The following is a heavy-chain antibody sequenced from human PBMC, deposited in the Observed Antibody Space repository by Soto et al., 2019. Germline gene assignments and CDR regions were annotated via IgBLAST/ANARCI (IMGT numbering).Heavy chain of an antibody. D-gene: IGHD3-9*01. CDR1: GGSFSGYY. CDR3: ARGRKVLRYSYYGY. Sequence: PSETLSLTCAVYGGSFSGYYWSWIRQPPGKGLEWIGEINHSGSTNYNPSLKSRVTISVDTSKNQFSLKLSSVTAADTAVYYCARGRKVLRYSYYGYWGQGTLVTVSS. V-gene: IGHV4-34*01. CDR2: INHSGST. J-gene: IGHJ4*02.